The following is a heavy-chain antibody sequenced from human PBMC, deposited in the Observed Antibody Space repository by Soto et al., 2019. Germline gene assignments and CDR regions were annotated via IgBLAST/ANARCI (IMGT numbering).Heavy chain of an antibody. CDR2: IYYSGST. V-gene: IGHV4-61*01. CDR3: ARGVIFGVVPNWFDP. J-gene: IGHJ5*02. D-gene: IGHD3-3*01. Sequence: QVQLQESGPGLVKPSETLSLTCTVSGGSVSSGSYYWSWIRQPPGKGLEWIGYIYYSGSTNYNPSLKSRVTISVDTSKNQFSLKLSSVTAADTAVYYCARGVIFGVVPNWFDPWGQGTLVTVSS. CDR1: GGSVSSGSYY.